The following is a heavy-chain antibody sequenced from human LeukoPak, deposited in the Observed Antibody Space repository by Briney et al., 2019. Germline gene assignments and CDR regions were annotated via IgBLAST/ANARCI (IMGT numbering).Heavy chain of an antibody. D-gene: IGHD2-15*01. V-gene: IGHV1-18*01. CDR3: AAYCSGGSCYNYYYGLDV. J-gene: IGHJ6*02. CDR1: GYTFTSYG. CDR2: ISVYNGNT. Sequence: ASVQVSCKASGYTFTSYGLSWVRQAPGQGLEWMGWISVYNGNTNYAQNLQGRVTMTTDTSTSTAYMELRSLRSDDTAVYYCAAYCSGGSCYNYYYGLDVWGQGTTDTVSS.